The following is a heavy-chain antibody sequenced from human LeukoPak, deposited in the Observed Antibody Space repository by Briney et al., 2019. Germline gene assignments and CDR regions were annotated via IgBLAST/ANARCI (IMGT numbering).Heavy chain of an antibody. CDR3: ARKYKEWRSGWN. CDR2: IYTSGST. D-gene: IGHD3-3*01. J-gene: IGHJ4*02. Sequence: SETLSLTCTVSGGSISSGSYYWSWIRQPAGKGLEWIGRIYTSGSTNYNPSLKSRVTISVDTSKNQFSLKLSSVTAADTAVYYCARKYKEWRSGWNWGQGTLVTVSS. V-gene: IGHV4-61*02. CDR1: GGSISSGSYY.